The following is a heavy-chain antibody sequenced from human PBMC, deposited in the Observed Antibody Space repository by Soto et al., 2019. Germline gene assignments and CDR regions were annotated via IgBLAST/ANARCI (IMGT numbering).Heavy chain of an antibody. CDR2: ISDNGGP. CDR1: DGSISSGGYY. D-gene: IGHD3-10*01. Sequence: SETLSLTCSVSDGSISSGGYYWSWIRLHPGKGLEWIGYISDNGGPYYNPSLKSRATISEDRSKNQFSLRLRSVTAADTAVYYCARNDSGSKNFDYWGQGTLVTVSS. CDR3: ARNDSGSKNFDY. V-gene: IGHV4-31*03. J-gene: IGHJ4*02.